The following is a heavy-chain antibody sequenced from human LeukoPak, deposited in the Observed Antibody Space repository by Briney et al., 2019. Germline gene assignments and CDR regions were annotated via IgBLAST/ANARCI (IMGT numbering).Heavy chain of an antibody. CDR1: GFTFSSYA. V-gene: IGHV3-23*01. Sequence: PGGSLRLSCAASGFTFSSYAMSWVRQAPGKGLEWVSAISGSGGSTYYADSVKGRFTISRDNSKNTLYLQMNSLRAEDTAVYYCAKVNVLWFGELFKGSFDYWGQGTLVTVSS. CDR2: ISGSGGST. CDR3: AKVNVLWFGELFKGSFDY. J-gene: IGHJ4*02. D-gene: IGHD3-10*01.